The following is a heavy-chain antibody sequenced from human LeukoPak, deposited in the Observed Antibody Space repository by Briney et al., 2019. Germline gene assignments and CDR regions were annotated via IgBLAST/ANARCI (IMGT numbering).Heavy chain of an antibody. Sequence: GGSLRLSCAASGFTLSSYEMNWVRQAAGKGLEGVSYISSSGSTIYYAGSVKGRFTISRDNAKNSLYLQMNSLGAEDTGGYYCARKYQPMVYYASGWFHPGGQGTLVTVPS. D-gene: IGHD2-2*01. CDR3: ARKYQPMVYYASGWFHP. V-gene: IGHV3-48*03. CDR2: ISSSGSTI. CDR1: GFTLSSYE. J-gene: IGHJ5*02.